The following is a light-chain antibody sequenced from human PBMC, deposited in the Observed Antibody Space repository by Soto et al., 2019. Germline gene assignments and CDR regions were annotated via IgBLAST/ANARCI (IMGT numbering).Light chain of an antibody. J-gene: IGKJ3*01. CDR2: DAS. V-gene: IGKV3-11*01. CDR1: QSVSSY. CDR3: HQRSNWPPNT. Sequence: EIVLTQSPATLSLSPGERATLSCRASQSVSSYLAWYQQKPGQAPRLLIYDASNRATGIPARFSGSGSGTDFTLTISSLEPEDFAVYYCHQRSNWPPNTFGPGTKVDIK.